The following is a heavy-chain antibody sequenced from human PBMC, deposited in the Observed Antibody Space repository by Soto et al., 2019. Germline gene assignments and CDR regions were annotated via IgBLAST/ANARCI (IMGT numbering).Heavy chain of an antibody. V-gene: IGHV3-73*01. CDR1: GFTFRGSA. CDR2: IRSKANSYAT. CDR3: TRRDPRNWYFDL. Sequence: GGSLRLSCAASGFTFRGSAMHWVRQASGKGLEWVGRIRSKANSYATAYAASVKGSFYISRDDSKNTAYLQMNSLKTEDTAVYYCTRRDPRNWYFDLWGRGTLVTFSS. J-gene: IGHJ2*01.